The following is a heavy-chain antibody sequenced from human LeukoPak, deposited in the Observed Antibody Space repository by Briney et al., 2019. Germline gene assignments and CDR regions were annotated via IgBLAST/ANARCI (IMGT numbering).Heavy chain of an antibody. CDR2: IYTSGST. CDR1: GGSISSGSYY. D-gene: IGHD3-22*01. V-gene: IGHV4-61*02. J-gene: IGHJ4*02. Sequence: SQTLSLTCTVSGGSISSGSYYWSWIRQPAGKGLEWIGRIYTSGSTNYNPSLKSRVTISVDTSKNQFSLKLSSVTAADTAVYYCAREDSPYDSSGYLDYWGQGTLVTVSS. CDR3: AREDSPYDSSGYLDY.